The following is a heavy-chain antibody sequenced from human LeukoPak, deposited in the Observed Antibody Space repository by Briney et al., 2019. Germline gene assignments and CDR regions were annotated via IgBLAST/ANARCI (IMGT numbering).Heavy chain of an antibody. V-gene: IGHV3-30*18. D-gene: IGHD6-6*01. Sequence: GGSLRLSCAASEFNLSSFGMHWVRQAPGEGLEWLAVISNDGSNKCYADSVKGRFTISRDNSKNTLYLQMNSLRGEDTAVYYCAKDWARFDCWGQGTLVTVSS. CDR1: EFNLSSFG. CDR2: ISNDGSNK. CDR3: AKDWARFDC. J-gene: IGHJ4*02.